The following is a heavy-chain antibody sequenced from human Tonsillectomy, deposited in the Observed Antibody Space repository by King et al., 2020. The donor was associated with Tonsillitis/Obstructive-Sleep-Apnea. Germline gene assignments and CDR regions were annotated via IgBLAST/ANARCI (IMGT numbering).Heavy chain of an antibody. J-gene: IGHJ4*02. V-gene: IGHV3-11*05. D-gene: IGHD2-8*01. CDR1: GFTFSDYY. CDR2: ISIRSSYI. Sequence: VQLVESGGDLVKPGGSLRLSCAASGFTFSDYYMSWIRQAPGKGLEWVSYISIRSSYINYADSVKGRFTISRDNAKNSLYLQMNSLRAEDTAVYYCARSLGDCTNGVCYNYFDYWGQGTLVTVSS. CDR3: ARSLGDCTNGVCYNYFDY.